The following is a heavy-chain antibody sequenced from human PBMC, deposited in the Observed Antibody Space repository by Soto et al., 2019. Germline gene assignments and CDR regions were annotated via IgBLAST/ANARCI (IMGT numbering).Heavy chain of an antibody. CDR1: GYSISSGYY. D-gene: IGHD4-17*01. CDR3: ARRGDDYGSYIDH. J-gene: IGHJ5*02. Sequence: PSETLSLTCGVSGYSISSGYYWGWIRQPPGKGLEWIGSRNHRGNTYYNPSLKSRVTISIDTSKNQVSLKLTSVTAADTAVYFCARRGDDYGSYIDHWGQGTLVTVSS. CDR2: RNHRGNT. V-gene: IGHV4-38-2*01.